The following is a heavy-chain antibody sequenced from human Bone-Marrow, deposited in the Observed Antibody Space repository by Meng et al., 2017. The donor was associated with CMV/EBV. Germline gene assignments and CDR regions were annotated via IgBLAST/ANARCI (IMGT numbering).Heavy chain of an antibody. CDR3: ATTYYDFWSGYFGGMDV. Sequence: SVKVSCKAAAGTFSSYAISWVRQAPGQGLEWMGGIIPIFGTANYAQKFQGRVTITTDESTSTAYMELSSLRSEDTDVYYCATTYYDFWSGYFGGMDVWGQGTTVTVSS. CDR2: IIPIFGTA. V-gene: IGHV1-69*05. CDR1: AGTFSSYA. J-gene: IGHJ6*02. D-gene: IGHD3-3*01.